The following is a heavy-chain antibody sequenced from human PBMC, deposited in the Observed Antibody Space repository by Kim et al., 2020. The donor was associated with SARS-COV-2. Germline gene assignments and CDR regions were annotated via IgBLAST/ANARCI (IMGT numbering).Heavy chain of an antibody. Sequence: GGSLRLSCAASGFTFSSYEMNWVRQAPGKGLEWVSYISSSGSTIYYADSVKGRFTISRDNAKNSLYLQMNSLRAEDTAVYYCARPIVVVPAAMVSNYYGVDVWGQGTTVTVSS. CDR3: ARPIVVVPAAMVSNYYGVDV. V-gene: IGHV3-48*03. D-gene: IGHD2-2*01. CDR2: ISSSGSTI. J-gene: IGHJ6*02. CDR1: GFTFSSYE.